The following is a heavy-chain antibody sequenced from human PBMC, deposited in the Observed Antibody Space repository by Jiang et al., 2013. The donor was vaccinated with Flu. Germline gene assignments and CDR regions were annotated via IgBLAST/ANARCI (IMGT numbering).Heavy chain of an antibody. CDR2: IYPGDSDT. V-gene: IGHV5-51*01. J-gene: IGHJ4*02. D-gene: IGHD6-19*01. Sequence: GLEWMGIIYPGDSDTRYSPSFQGQVTISADKSISTAYLQWSSLKASDTAMYYCARFIAVAGTGWYYFDYWGQGTLVTVSS. CDR3: ARFIAVAGTGWYYFDY.